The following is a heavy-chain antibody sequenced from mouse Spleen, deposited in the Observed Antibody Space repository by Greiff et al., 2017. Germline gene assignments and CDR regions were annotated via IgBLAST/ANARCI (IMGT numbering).Heavy chain of an antibody. CDR2: VYPYNGGT. CDR3: AIYDYAFYAMDY. Sequence: EVKVVESGPVLVKPGPSVKISCEASGFTFTDYYMHWVKQSHGKSLEWIGLVYPYNGGTSYNQKFKGKATLTVDTSSSTAYMELNSLTSEDSAVYYCAIYDYAFYAMDYWGQGTSVTVSS. D-gene: IGHD2-4*01. CDR1: GFTFTDYY. V-gene: IGHV1-36*01. J-gene: IGHJ4*01.